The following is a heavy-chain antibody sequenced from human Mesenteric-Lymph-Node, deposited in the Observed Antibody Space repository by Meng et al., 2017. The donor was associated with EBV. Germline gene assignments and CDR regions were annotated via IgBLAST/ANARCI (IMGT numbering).Heavy chain of an antibody. D-gene: IGHD3-22*01. J-gene: IGHJ4*02. CDR2: IYHNGIT. Sequence: GTGLGKPWGTLSRSVALSRGPISSGNWWGWVRQPPGRGLEWIWEIYHNGITNYNPSLKSRVTISLDKSKNHFILKLSSVTAADTAVYYCARDRGGGYDRGYYFDYWGQGTLVTGSS. CDR1: RGPISSGNW. V-gene: IGHV4-4*02. CDR3: ARDRGGGYDRGYYFDY.